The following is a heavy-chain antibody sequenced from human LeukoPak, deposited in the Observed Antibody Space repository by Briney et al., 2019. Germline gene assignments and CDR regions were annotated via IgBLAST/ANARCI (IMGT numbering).Heavy chain of an antibody. CDR1: GYSFTSNW. CDR2: IYPGDSDT. D-gene: IGHD1-1*01. Sequence: GESLKISCKGSGYSFTSNWIGWVRQMPGKGLEWMGIIYPGDSDTRYSPSFQGQVTISADKSISTAYLQWSSLKASDTAMYYCATPGTTGTTEGDAFDIWGQGTMVTVSS. V-gene: IGHV5-51*01. CDR3: ATPGTTGTTEGDAFDI. J-gene: IGHJ3*02.